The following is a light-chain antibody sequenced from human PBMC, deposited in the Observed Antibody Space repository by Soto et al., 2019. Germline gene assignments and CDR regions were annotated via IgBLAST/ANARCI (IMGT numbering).Light chain of an antibody. CDR3: QQYDASPLT. CDR1: QTVRNW. Sequence: DIPMTQSPTTLSASVGDRAIITCRASQTVRNWLAWFQQKPGEAPKLLIYKASRLESGVSSRFSGSGYGTDFTLTITNVVPGDSATYFCQQYDASPLTFGQGTKLVIK. J-gene: IGKJ2*01. CDR2: KAS. V-gene: IGKV1-5*03.